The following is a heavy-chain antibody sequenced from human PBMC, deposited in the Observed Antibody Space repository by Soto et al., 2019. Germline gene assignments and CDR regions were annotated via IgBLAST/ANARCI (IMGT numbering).Heavy chain of an antibody. J-gene: IGHJ4*02. CDR1: GGSFIGYY. CDR2: INHSGST. D-gene: IGHD6-13*01. Sequence: SETLSLTCAVYGGSFIGYYWSWIRQPPGKGLEWIGEINHSGSTNYNPSLKSRVTISVDTSKNQFSLKLSSVTAADTAVYYCARGMAAAGWGQGTQVTVS. CDR3: ARGMAAAG. V-gene: IGHV4-34*01.